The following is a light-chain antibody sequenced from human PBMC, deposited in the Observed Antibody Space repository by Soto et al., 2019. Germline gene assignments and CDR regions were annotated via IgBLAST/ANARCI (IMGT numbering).Light chain of an antibody. CDR2: NVS. V-gene: IGLV2-11*01. Sequence: QPALTQPLSVSGSPGQSVTISCTGTTTNVVTYNYVSWYQHHPGKAPKLILYNVSERPSGVSDRFSGSKSGNAASLTISGLQPDDEADYYCCSYEGSSNWLFGGGTKVTVL. J-gene: IGLJ3*02. CDR3: CSYEGSSNWL. CDR1: TTNVVTYNY.